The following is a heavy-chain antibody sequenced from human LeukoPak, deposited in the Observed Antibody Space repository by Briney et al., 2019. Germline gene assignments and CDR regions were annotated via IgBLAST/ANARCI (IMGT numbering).Heavy chain of an antibody. J-gene: IGHJ4*02. V-gene: IGHV4-59*08. Sequence: SETLSLTCTVSGGSISSYHWSWIRQPPGKGLEWIGYIHSSGNTNYNPSLKSRVTISVDTSKNQFSLKLSSVTAADTAVYYCARMGGYSGYATHWGQGTLVTVSS. D-gene: IGHD5-12*01. CDR2: IHSSGNT. CDR1: GGSISSYH. CDR3: ARMGGYSGYATH.